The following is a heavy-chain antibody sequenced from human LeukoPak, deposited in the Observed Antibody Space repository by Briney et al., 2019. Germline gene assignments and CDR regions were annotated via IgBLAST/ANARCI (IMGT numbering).Heavy chain of an antibody. Sequence: GGSLRLSCAASGFTFSSYGMHWVRQAPGKGLEWVAVISYDGSNKYYADSVKGRFTISRDTSKNTLYLQMNSLRAENTAMDYCAKDQGSGDDVDTAMEDYWGQGTLVTVSS. J-gene: IGHJ4*02. CDR1: GFTFSSYG. CDR3: AKDQGSGDDVDTAMEDY. V-gene: IGHV3-30*18. D-gene: IGHD5-18*01. CDR2: ISYDGSNK.